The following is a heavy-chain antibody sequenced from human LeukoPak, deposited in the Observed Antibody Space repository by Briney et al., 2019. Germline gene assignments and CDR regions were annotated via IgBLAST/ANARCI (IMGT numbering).Heavy chain of an antibody. J-gene: IGHJ4*02. CDR2: ISYISSAI. CDR3: ARDSYGSSGYYYVSDY. D-gene: IGHD3-22*01. Sequence: GGSLRLSCAAPGFTFSTYSMNWVRQAPRKGLEWVSYISYISSAIYYTDSLKGGFTISRDNAKNSLYLRMNSLRDEDTAVYYCARDSYGSSGYYYVSDYWGQGTLVTVSS. CDR1: GFTFSTYS. V-gene: IGHV3-48*02.